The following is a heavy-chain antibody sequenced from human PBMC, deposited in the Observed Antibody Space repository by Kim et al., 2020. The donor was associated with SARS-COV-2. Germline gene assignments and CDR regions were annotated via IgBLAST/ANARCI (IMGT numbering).Heavy chain of an antibody. Sequence: GGSLRLSCAASGFTVSSNYMSWVRQAPGKGLEWVSVIYSGGSTYYADSVKGRFTISRDNSKNTLYLQMNSLRAEDTAVYYCARDPWVAVVGEGGMDVWGQGTTVTVSS. V-gene: IGHV3-53*01. CDR1: GFTVSSNY. CDR3: ARDPWVAVVGEGGMDV. CDR2: IYSGGST. D-gene: IGHD6-19*01. J-gene: IGHJ6*02.